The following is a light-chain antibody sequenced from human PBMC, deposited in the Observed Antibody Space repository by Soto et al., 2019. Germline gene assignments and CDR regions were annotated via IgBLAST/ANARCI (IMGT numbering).Light chain of an antibody. CDR2: SNN. Sequence: QSLLTHPPSSSGTPGQRVTISCSGSSSNIGSNTVSWYQQLPGTAPKLLIYSNNQRPSGVPDRFSGSKSGTSASLAISGLQSEDEADYYCAAWDDSLSYVFGTGTKSPS. V-gene: IGLV1-44*01. CDR1: SSNIGSNT. J-gene: IGLJ1*01. CDR3: AAWDDSLSYV.